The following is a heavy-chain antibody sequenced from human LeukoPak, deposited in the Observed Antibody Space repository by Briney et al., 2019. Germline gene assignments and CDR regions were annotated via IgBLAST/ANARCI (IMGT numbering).Heavy chain of an antibody. CDR1: GGSISSGGYS. CDR3: ARAGSYYLGPFDY. J-gene: IGHJ4*02. Sequence: PSQTLSLTCAVSGGSISSGGYSWSWIRQPPGKGLEWIGYIYHSGSTYYNPSLKSRVTISVDRSKNQFSLKLSSVTAADTAVYYCARAGSYYLGPFDYWGQGTLVTVSS. V-gene: IGHV4-30-2*01. CDR2: IYHSGST. D-gene: IGHD1-26*01.